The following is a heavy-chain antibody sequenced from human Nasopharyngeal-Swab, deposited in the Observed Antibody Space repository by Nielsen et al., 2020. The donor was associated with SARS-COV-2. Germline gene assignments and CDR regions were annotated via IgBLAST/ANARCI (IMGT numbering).Heavy chain of an antibody. D-gene: IGHD3-3*01. CDR3: ATYPLRSGYYTGREFDY. CDR1: GYTLTELS. J-gene: IGHJ4*02. Sequence: ASVKVSCKVSGYTLTELSMHWVRQAPGKGLEWMGGFDPEDGETIYAQKFQGRVTMTEDTSTDTAYMELSSLRSEDTAVYYCATYPLRSGYYTGREFDYWGQGTLVTVSP. CDR2: FDPEDGET. V-gene: IGHV1-24*01.